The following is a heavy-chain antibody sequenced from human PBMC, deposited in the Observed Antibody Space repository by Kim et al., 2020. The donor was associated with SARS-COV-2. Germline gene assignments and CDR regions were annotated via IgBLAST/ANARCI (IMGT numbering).Heavy chain of an antibody. Sequence: SVKVSCKASGGTFSSYAISWVRQAPGQGLEWMGRIISILGIANYAQKFQGRVTITADKSTSTAYMELSSLRSEDTAVYYCASIPYYYDSSGYYWEYWGQGTLVTVSS. CDR2: IISILGIA. CDR1: GGTFSSYA. D-gene: IGHD3-22*01. CDR3: ASIPYYYDSSGYYWEY. J-gene: IGHJ4*02. V-gene: IGHV1-69*04.